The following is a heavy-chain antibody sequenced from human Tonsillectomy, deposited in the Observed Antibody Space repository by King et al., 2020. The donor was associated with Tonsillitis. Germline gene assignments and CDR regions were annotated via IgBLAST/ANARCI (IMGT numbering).Heavy chain of an antibody. CDR1: GFIFSNYG. CDR2: VSSDGGTE. CDR3: AKDRPYTGSY. V-gene: IGHV3-30*18. D-gene: IGHD1-26*01. Sequence: VQLVESGGGVGQPGRSLRLSCAASGFIFSNYGMHWVRQAPGKGLEWVAVVSSDGGTEYYADSVQGRFTISRDNSKNTLYLQMGSLRPEDTAVYYCAKDRPYTGSYWGQGTLLTVSS. J-gene: IGHJ4*02.